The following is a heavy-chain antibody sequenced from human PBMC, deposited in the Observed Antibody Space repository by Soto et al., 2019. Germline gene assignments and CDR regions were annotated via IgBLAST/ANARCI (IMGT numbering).Heavy chain of an antibody. V-gene: IGHV4-30-2*01. CDR3: ARVPDY. CDR2: IYHSGRT. D-gene: IGHD2-2*01. Sequence: SETLSLTCAVSGGSISSGGYSWSWIRQPPGKGLEWIGYIYHSGRTYYNPSLKSRVTISVDRSKNQFSLKLSSVTAADTAGYYCARVPDYWGQGTLVTVSS. CDR1: GGSISSGGYS. J-gene: IGHJ4*02.